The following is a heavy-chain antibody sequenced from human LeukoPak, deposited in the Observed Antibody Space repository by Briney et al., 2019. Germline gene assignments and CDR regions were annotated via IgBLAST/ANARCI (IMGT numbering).Heavy chain of an antibody. J-gene: IGHJ4*02. CDR2: IKQDGSEK. Sequence: GGSLRLSCPASGFTFSTYLMTWVRQAPGKGLEWVANIKQDGSEKYYVDSVKGRFTISRDNAKTSLYLQMNSLRAEDTAVYYCARPHPNYYGSGSNLDWGQGTLVTVSS. CDR1: GFTFSTYL. CDR3: ARPHPNYYGSGSNLD. D-gene: IGHD3-10*01. V-gene: IGHV3-7*01.